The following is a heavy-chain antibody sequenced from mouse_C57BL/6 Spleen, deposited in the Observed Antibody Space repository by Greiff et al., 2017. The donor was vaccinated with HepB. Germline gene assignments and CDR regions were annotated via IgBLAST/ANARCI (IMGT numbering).Heavy chain of an antibody. V-gene: IGHV5-9*01. CDR1: GFTFSSYT. Sequence: EVMLVESGGGLVKPGGSLKLSCAASGFTFSSYTMSWVRQTPEKRLEWVATISGGGGNTYYPDSVKGRFTISRDNAKNTLYLQMSSLRSEDTALYYCARQGVYDYDEAWFAYWGQGTLVTVSA. CDR3: ARQGVYDYDEAWFAY. J-gene: IGHJ3*01. D-gene: IGHD2-4*01. CDR2: ISGGGGNT.